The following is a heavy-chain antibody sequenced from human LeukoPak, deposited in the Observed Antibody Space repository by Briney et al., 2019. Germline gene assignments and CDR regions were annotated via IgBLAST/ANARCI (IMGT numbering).Heavy chain of an antibody. Sequence: PGGSLRLSCAASGFTFSSYGMHWVRQPPGKGLEWVAFIQYDGNNKYYADSVKGRFTVSRDNSKNTLYLQMNSLRTEDTAVYYCAKVHYGWELVDYWGQGTLATVSS. D-gene: IGHD1-26*01. CDR2: IQYDGNNK. CDR1: GFTFSSYG. J-gene: IGHJ4*02. CDR3: AKVHYGWELVDY. V-gene: IGHV3-30*02.